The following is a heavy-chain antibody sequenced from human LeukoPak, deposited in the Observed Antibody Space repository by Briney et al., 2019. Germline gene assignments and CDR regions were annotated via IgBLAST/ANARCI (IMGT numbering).Heavy chain of an antibody. D-gene: IGHD2-2*01. J-gene: IGHJ3*02. CDR1: GGSISSYY. CDR2: IYTSGST. V-gene: IGHV4-4*07. Sequence: SETLSLTCTVSGGSISSYYWSWIRQPAGKGLEWIGRIYTSGSTNYNPSLKSRVTMSVDTSKNQFSLKLSSVTAADTAVYYCARDFIVVVVVPAAIDAFDIWGQGTMVTASS. CDR3: ARDFIVVVVVPAAIDAFDI.